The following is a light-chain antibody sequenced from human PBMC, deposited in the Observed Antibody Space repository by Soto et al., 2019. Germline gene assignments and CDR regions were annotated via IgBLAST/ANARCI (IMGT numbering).Light chain of an antibody. CDR1: QTVGSN. V-gene: IGKV3-15*01. Sequence: DIVMTQSPATLSLSPGERATLSCRAGQTVGSNLAWYQRKPGQAPRLLISGASTRATGLPARFSGSGSGTGAEFTLTISSLQSEDFAVYYCQQYNNWPPTFGQGTKV. J-gene: IGKJ1*01. CDR2: GAS. CDR3: QQYNNWPPT.